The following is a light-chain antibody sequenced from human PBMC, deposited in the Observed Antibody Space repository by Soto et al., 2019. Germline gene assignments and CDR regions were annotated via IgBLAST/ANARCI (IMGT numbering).Light chain of an antibody. CDR2: EVT. J-gene: IGLJ1*01. V-gene: IGLV2-14*01. CDR1: RDDIGAYDY. CDR3: SSYAGSANYV. Sequence: QSVLTQPASVSGSPGQSITISCAGTRDDIGAYDYVSWYQQHPGNAPKLLVYEVTNRPSGVSDRFSGSKSGNTASLTISGLQAEDEADYYCSSYAGSANYVFGTGTKVTVL.